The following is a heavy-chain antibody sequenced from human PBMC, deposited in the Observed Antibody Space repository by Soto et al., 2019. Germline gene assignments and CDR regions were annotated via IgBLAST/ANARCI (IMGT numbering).Heavy chain of an antibody. V-gene: IGHV3-74*01. CDR1: GFTFSSYW. Sequence: EVQLVASGGGLVQPGGSLRLSCAASGFTFSSYWMHWVRQAPGKGLVWVSRINSDGSSTSYADSVKGRFNISRDNAKDTLYLQFDTMSANDTAVYYCARVTVAAAGKPSDYCGQGTLVAVSS. D-gene: IGHD6-13*01. CDR3: ARVTVAAAGKPSDY. CDR2: INSDGSST. J-gene: IGHJ4*02.